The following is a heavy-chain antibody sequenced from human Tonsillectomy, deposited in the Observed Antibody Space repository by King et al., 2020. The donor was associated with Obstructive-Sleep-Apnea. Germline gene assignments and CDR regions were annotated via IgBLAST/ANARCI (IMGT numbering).Heavy chain of an antibody. D-gene: IGHD6-19*01. J-gene: IGHJ4*02. CDR1: GGSISSSNW. CDR2: IYHIGST. Sequence: VQLQESGPGLVKPSGTLSLTCAVSGGSISSSNWWSCVRQPPGKGLEWSGEIYHIGSTHYNPPLKSRVTLSVDKSKNQFSLKLSSVTAVDTAVYYCARWGQWLVRYFDYWGQGTLVTVSS. V-gene: IGHV4-4*02. CDR3: ARWGQWLVRYFDY.